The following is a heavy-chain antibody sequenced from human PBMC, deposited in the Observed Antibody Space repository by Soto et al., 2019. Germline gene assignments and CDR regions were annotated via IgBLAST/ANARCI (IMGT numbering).Heavy chain of an antibody. CDR2: MNEDGSEI. D-gene: IGHD2-2*01. J-gene: IGHJ4*02. Sequence: EVQLVESGGALVQPGGSLRISCVVSGFNFRGYWMSWVRQAPGKGLEWVATMNEDGSEIYYVGSVKGRFAISRDNDENSLNLQMNYVSAEDTGVYFCARDVGFDYANWGQGTLVTVSS. V-gene: IGHV3-7*01. CDR1: GFNFRGYW. CDR3: ARDVGFDYAN.